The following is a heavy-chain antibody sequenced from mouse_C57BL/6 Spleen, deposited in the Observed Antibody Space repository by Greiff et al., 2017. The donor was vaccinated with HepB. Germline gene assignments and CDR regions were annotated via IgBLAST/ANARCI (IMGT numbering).Heavy chain of an antibody. V-gene: IGHV5-4*01. CDR1: GFTFSSYA. D-gene: IGHD2-1*01. Sequence: EVQVVESGGGLVKPGGSLKLSCAASGFTFSSYAMSWVRQTPEKRLEWVATISDGGSYTYYPDNVKGRFTISRDNAKNNLYLQMSHLKSEDTALYYCARDRGGNYYDGYYFDYWGQGTTLTVSS. CDR3: ARDRGGNYYDGYYFDY. CDR2: ISDGGSYT. J-gene: IGHJ2*01.